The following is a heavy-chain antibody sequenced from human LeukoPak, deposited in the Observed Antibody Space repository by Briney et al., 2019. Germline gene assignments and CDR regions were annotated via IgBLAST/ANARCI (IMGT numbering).Heavy chain of an antibody. CDR3: ARDRAVEPAAFPDY. CDR2: FYIGGGT. J-gene: IGHJ4*02. CDR1: GFSVSTRD. Sequence: GGSLRLSCAASGFSVSTRDMNWVRQAPGKGLEWVSVFYIGGGTYHADSVKGRFTISRDNSKNTVYLQMNSLRAEDTAVYYCARDRAVEPAAFPDYWGQGTLVTVSS. D-gene: IGHD2-2*01. V-gene: IGHV3-53*01.